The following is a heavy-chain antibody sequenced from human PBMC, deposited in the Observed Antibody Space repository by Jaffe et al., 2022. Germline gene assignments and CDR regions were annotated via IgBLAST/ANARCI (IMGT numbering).Heavy chain of an antibody. Sequence: EVPLVESGGGLVQPGGSLRLSCVASGFTFSNYWMHWVRQAPGKGLVWVSHINGDGGSTTYADSVKGRFTISRDNAKNTLYLQMNSLRAEDTAVYYCACKAGYYDSSGPLDYWGQGTLVTVSS. CDR2: INGDGGST. V-gene: IGHV3-74*01. CDR1: GFTFSNYW. D-gene: IGHD3-22*01. CDR3: ACKAGYYDSSGPLDY. J-gene: IGHJ4*02.